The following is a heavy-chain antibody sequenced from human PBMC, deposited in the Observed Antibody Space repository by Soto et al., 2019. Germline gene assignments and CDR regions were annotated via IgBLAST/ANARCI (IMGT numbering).Heavy chain of an antibody. D-gene: IGHD7-27*01. CDR2: IPGSGRHKLLP. V-gene: IGHV3-23*01. CDR1: GFTFTNYA. CDR3: TKEIACYWGYMDF. J-gene: IGHJ6*03. Sequence: GGSLRLSCAASGFTFTNYAMSWVRLAPGQGLEWVSTIPGSGRHKLLPEYAHSVKSRFTISGDNSNDTLYLQMDSLIAEDTAVYYCTKEIACYWGYMDFWGQGTTVTVSS.